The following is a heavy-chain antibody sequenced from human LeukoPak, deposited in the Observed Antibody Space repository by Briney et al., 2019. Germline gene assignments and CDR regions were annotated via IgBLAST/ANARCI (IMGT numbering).Heavy chain of an antibody. J-gene: IGHJ6*03. CDR1: GFTFSSYE. V-gene: IGHV3-48*03. CDR3: ARDDYYGSGSYYYYYYMDV. Sequence: GGSLRLSCAASGFTFSSYEMNWVRQAPGKGLEWVSYISSSGSTIYYADSVKGRFTISRDNAKNSLYLQMNSLRAEDTAVYYCARDDYYGSGSYYYYYYMDVWGKGTTVTISS. D-gene: IGHD3-10*01. CDR2: ISSSGSTI.